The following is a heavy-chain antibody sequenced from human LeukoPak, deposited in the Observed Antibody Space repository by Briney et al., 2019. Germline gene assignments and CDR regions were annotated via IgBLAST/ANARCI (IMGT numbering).Heavy chain of an antibody. CDR1: GGTFSSYA. J-gene: IGHJ6*03. CDR2: IIPIFGTA. Sequence: ASVKVSCKPSGGTFSSYAISWVRQAPGQGLEWMGGIIPIFGTANYAQKFQGRVTITTDESTSTAYMELSSLRSEDTAAYYCASCGDFWSGYSPQYYYYYMDVWGKGTTVTVSS. V-gene: IGHV1-69*05. CDR3: ASCGDFWSGYSPQYYYYYMDV. D-gene: IGHD3-3*01.